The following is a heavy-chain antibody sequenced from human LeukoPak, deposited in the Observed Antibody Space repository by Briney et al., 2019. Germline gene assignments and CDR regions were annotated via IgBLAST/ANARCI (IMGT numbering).Heavy chain of an antibody. CDR1: GYTFTSYD. CDR3: ARGSHIVVVPAARGSGFDP. D-gene: IGHD2-2*01. V-gene: IGHV1-8*01. J-gene: IGHJ5*02. CDR2: MNPNSGNT. Sequence: ASVKVSCKASGYTFTSYDINWVRRATGQGLEWMGWMNPNSGNTGYAQKFQGRVTMTRNTSISTAYMELSSLRSEDTAVYYCARGSHIVVVPAARGSGFDPWGQGTLVTVSS.